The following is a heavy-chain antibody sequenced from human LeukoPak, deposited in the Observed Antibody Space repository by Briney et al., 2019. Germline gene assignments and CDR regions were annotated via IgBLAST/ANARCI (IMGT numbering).Heavy chain of an antibody. CDR2: IYSGGST. V-gene: IGHV3-53*01. D-gene: IGHD3-16*01. Sequence: PGGSLRLSCAAPGFTVSSNYMNWVRQAPGKGLEWVSIIYSGGSTYYADSVKGRFTISRDNSKNILYLQMNSLRAEDTAVYYCARETLNWGFDYWGQGTLVTVSS. CDR1: GFTVSSNY. CDR3: ARETLNWGFDY. J-gene: IGHJ4*02.